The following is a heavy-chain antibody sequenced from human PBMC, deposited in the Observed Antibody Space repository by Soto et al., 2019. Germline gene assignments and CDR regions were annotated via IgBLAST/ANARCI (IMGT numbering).Heavy chain of an antibody. Sequence: PGESLKISCKGSGYRFASYWVAWVRQMPGKGLEWMGIIYPGDSDTRYSPSFQGLVTMSVDKSTSTAYLQLNSLRAADTAVYYCARQGNSGYYYYGMDVWGQGTTVTVSS. D-gene: IGHD3-3*01. J-gene: IGHJ6*02. CDR3: ARQGNSGYYYYGMDV. CDR2: IYPGDSDT. CDR1: GYRFASYW. V-gene: IGHV5-51*01.